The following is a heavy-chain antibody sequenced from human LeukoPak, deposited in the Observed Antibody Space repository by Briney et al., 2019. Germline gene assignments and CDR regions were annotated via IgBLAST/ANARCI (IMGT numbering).Heavy chain of an antibody. CDR1: GGTFSSYA. CDR2: IIPIFGTA. J-gene: IGHJ4*02. D-gene: IGHD3-22*01. Sequence: ASVKASCKASGGTFSSYAISWVRQAPGQGLEWMGGIIPIFGTANYAQKFQGRVTITTDESTSTAYMELSSLRSEDTAVYYCASGHYDSSGYYHDYWGQGTLVTVSS. CDR3: ASGHYDSSGYYHDY. V-gene: IGHV1-69*05.